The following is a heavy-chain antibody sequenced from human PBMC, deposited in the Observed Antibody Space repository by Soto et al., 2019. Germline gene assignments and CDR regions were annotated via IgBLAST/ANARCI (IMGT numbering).Heavy chain of an antibody. D-gene: IGHD2-8*01. V-gene: IGHV3-30-3*01. J-gene: IGHJ4*02. CDR3: ARQNGAFDY. Sequence: QVQLVESGGGVVQPGRSLRLSCAASGFTFTNYAMHRVRQAPGKGLEWVSIVSFDGSNKYYADSVKGRFTISRDNSKNTLYLQMNGLRAEDTAVYFCARQNGAFDYWGQGTLVTVSS. CDR2: VSFDGSNK. CDR1: GFTFTNYA.